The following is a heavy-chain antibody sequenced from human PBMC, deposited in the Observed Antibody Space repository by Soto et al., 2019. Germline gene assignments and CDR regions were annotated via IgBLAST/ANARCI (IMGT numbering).Heavy chain of an antibody. J-gene: IGHJ5*02. CDR2: IFRSGAS. CDR3: ARARGADRPNWFDP. Sequence: LSLTCAVSGYSISGGYHWGWIRQPPGKGLEWIASIFRSGASHYSPSLKSRGTISVDTSKNQFSLKLISVTAADTAVYYCARARGADRPNWFDPWGQGTQVTVSS. CDR1: GYSISGGYH. V-gene: IGHV4-38-2*01. D-gene: IGHD3-10*01.